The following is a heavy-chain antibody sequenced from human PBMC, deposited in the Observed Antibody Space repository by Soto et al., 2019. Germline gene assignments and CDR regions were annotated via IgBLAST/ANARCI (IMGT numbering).Heavy chain of an antibody. J-gene: IGHJ6*02. CDR1: GGTFSSYA. Sequence: ASVKVSCKASGGTFSSYAISWVRQAPGQGLEWMGGIIPIFGTANYAQKFQGRVTITADKSTSTAYMELSSLRSEDTAVYYCARDRIAARDDYYYYGMDVWGQGTTVTVSS. CDR2: IIPIFGTA. CDR3: ARDRIAARDDYYYYGMDV. V-gene: IGHV1-69*06. D-gene: IGHD6-6*01.